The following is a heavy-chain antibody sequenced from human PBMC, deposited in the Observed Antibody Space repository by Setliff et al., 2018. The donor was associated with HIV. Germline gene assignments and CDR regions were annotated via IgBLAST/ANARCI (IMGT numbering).Heavy chain of an antibody. CDR2: ISAGSSYI. D-gene: IGHD2-15*01. CDR1: GLIFSTYT. V-gene: IGHV3-21*01. J-gene: IGHJ4*02. CDR3: TRGVDSDY. Sequence: GGSLRLSCAASGLIFSTYTMNWVRQVPGKGLEWVSSISAGSSYIYYADSVKGRFTISRDNAKNSLYLQMYGLRAEDTAVYYCTRGVDSDYWGQGTQVTVSS.